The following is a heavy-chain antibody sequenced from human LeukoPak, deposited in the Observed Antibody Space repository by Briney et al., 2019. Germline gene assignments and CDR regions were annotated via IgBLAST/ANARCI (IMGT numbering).Heavy chain of an antibody. CDR3: ARTSLAYCGGDCYGAFDI. D-gene: IGHD2-21*02. J-gene: IGHJ3*02. CDR1: GFTFSSYD. V-gene: IGHV3-13*01. CDR2: IGTAGDT. Sequence: GGSLRLSCAASGFTFSSYDMHWVRQAPGEGLEWVSAIGTAGDTYYPGSVKGRFTISRENAKNSLYLQMNSLRAGDTAVYYCARTSLAYCGGDCYGAFDIWGQGTMVTVSS.